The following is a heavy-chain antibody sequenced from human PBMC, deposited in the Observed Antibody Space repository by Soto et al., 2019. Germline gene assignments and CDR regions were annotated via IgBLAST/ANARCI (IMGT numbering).Heavy chain of an antibody. J-gene: IGHJ1*01. D-gene: IGHD3-22*01. CDR1: GFTFSSYA. CDR3: ARSYYYDSSGYYRSFFQH. V-gene: IGHV3-23*01. CDR2: ISGSGGNT. Sequence: GGSLRLSCTASGFTFSSYAMSWVRQAPGKGLEWVSAISGSGGNTYYADSVKGRFTISRDNSKNTLYLQMNSLRAEDTAVYYCARSYYYDSSGYYRSFFQHWGQGTLVTVSS.